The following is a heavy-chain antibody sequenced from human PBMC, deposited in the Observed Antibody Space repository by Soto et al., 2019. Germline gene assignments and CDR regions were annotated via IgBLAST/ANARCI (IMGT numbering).Heavy chain of an antibody. Sequence: NPSETLSLTCAVSGGSITSDDYYWTWIRQPPGKGLEWIGYIYYSGSSYHNPSLKSRVTISVDTSKNQFSLKLTSVTAADTAVYYCSTLSNVGAIDFWGQGSLVTVSS. V-gene: IGHV4-30-4*08. D-gene: IGHD1-26*01. CDR3: STLSNVGAIDF. CDR1: GGSITSDDYY. CDR2: IYYSGSS. J-gene: IGHJ4*02.